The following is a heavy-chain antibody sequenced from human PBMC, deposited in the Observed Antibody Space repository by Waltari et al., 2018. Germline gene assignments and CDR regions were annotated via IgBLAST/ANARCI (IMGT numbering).Heavy chain of an antibody. Sequence: QGILVESGGGVVQPGRSLRLSCAASGFTFNKFAMHWVRQAPGKGLEWVAVISFDGGNKYYADSVKGRFTISRDNSKTTLFLQMNSLRADDTAKYYCARDLGSFRLPFDP. V-gene: IGHV3-30-3*01. CDR3: ARDLGSFRLPFDP. J-gene: IGHJ5*02. CDR1: GFTFNKFA. CDR2: ISFDGGNK. D-gene: IGHD1-26*01.